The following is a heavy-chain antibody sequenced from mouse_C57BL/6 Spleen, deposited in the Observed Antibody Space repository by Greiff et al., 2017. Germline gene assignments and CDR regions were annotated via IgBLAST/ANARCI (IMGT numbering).Heavy chain of an antibody. Sequence: VQGVESGPGLVQPSQSLSITCTVSGFSLTSYGVHWVRQSPGKGLEWLGVIWSGGSTDYNAAFISRLSISKDNSKSQVFFKMNSLQADDTAIYYCAREGNWDVGFAYWGQGTLVTVSA. CDR3: AREGNWDVGFAY. D-gene: IGHD4-1*01. CDR2: IWSGGST. J-gene: IGHJ3*01. V-gene: IGHV2-2*01. CDR1: GFSLTSYG.